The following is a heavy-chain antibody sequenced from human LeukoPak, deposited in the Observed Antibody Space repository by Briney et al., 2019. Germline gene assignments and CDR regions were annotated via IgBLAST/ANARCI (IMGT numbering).Heavy chain of an antibody. CDR1: GFTFSHYS. J-gene: IGHJ4*02. V-gene: IGHV3-21*01. CDR3: AREEFDSGDY. Sequence: PGGSLRLSCAASGFTFSHYSMNWVRQAPGKGLEWVSSISSSSSYIYYADSVKGRFTISRDNANNSLYLQMNSLRAEDTAVYYCAREEFDSGDYLGQGTLVTVSS. D-gene: IGHD3-9*01. CDR2: ISSSSSYI.